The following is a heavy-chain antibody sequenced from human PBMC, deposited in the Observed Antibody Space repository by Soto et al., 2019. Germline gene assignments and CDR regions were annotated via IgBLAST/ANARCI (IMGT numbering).Heavy chain of an antibody. CDR3: ASEVRGVGFDY. V-gene: IGHV4-39*01. CDR2: IYYSGST. J-gene: IGHJ4*02. D-gene: IGHD3-10*01. Sequence: SETLSLTCTVCGGCVSSSSYSWGWIRQPPGKGLEWIGSIYYSGSTYYNPSLKSRVTISVDTSKNQFSLKLSSVTAADTAVYYCASEVRGVGFDYWGQGTLVTVSS. CDR1: GGCVSSSSYS.